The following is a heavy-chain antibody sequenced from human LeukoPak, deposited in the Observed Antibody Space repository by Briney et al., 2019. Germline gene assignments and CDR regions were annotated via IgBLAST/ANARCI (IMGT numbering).Heavy chain of an antibody. D-gene: IGHD6-13*01. J-gene: IGHJ4*02. V-gene: IGHV4-59*01. CDR3: ASQRRLIAAAGYYYFDY. Sequence: PSETLSLTCTVSGGSISSYYWSWIRQPPGKGLEWIGYIFCSGRYNYNPSLKSRVTISVDTSKNQFSLKWSSVTAADTAVYYCASQRRLIAAAGYYYFDYWGQGTLVTASS. CDR1: GGSISSYY. CDR2: IFCSGRY.